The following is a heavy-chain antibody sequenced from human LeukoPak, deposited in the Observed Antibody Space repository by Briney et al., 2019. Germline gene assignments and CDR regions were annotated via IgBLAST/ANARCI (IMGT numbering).Heavy chain of an antibody. D-gene: IGHD3-10*01. CDR1: GFTFSSYS. V-gene: IGHV3-21*04. J-gene: IGHJ6*03. CDR3: AKKYGSGSYYNEHYYYMDV. Sequence: PGGSLRLSCAASGFTFSSYSMNWVRQAPGKGLEWVSSISSSSYIYYADSVKGRFTISRDNSKNTLYLQMNSLRAEDTAVYYCAKKYGSGSYYNEHYYYMDVWGKGTTVTISS. CDR2: ISSSSYI.